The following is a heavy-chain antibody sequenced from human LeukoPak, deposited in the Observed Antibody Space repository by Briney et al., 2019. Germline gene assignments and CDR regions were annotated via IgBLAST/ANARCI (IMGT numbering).Heavy chain of an antibody. D-gene: IGHD3-10*01. CDR3: AKDGSGSYYDRWFDP. J-gene: IGHJ5*02. CDR1: GFTFSSYW. CDR2: INSDGSST. Sequence: QPGGSLRLSCAASGFTFSSYWMHWVRQAPGKGLVWVSRINSDGSSTSYADSVKGRFTISRDNAKNTLYLQMNSLRAEDTAVYYCAKDGSGSYYDRWFDPWGQGTLVTVSS. V-gene: IGHV3-74*01.